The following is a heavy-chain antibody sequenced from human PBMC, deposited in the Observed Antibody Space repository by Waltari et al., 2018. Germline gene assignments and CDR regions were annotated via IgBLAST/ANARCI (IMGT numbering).Heavy chain of an antibody. CDR3: ARERVGGCSSTSCHYYYYGMDV. CDR2: IWYDGSNK. V-gene: IGHV3-33*01. D-gene: IGHD2-2*01. J-gene: IGHJ6*02. CDR1: GFTFSSYG. Sequence: QVQLVESGGGVVQPGRSLRLSCAASGFTFSSYGMPWVRQAPGKGLEWVAVIWYDGSNKYYADSVKGRFTISRDNSKNTLYLQMNSLRAEDTAVYYCARERVGGCSSTSCHYYYYGMDVWGQGTTVTVSS.